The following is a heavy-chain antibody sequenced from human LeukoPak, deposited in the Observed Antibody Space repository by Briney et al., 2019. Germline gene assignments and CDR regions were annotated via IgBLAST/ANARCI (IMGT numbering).Heavy chain of an antibody. CDR1: GCTFSDYY. Sequence: ASVKVSCKTSGCTFSDYYIHWVRQAPGHGLEWLGYIIPHSGGTNYAQKFQGRVTMTTDTSISAAYLDLSGLRSDDTAVYCCSTEDKYWTSPTCGDSWGRGTVATVSS. J-gene: IGHJ4*02. CDR2: IIPHSGGT. CDR3: STEDKYWTSPTCGDS. D-gene: IGHD1-1*01. V-gene: IGHV1-2*02.